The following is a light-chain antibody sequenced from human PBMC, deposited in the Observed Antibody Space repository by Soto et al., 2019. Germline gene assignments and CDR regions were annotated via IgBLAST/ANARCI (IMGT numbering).Light chain of an antibody. V-gene: IGKV4-1*01. CDR3: QQYYSTTPT. Sequence: DIVMTQSPDSLAVSLGERATINCKSSQSVLYSSNNKNYLAWYQQKPGQPPKMVIYWASTRESGVPDRFSGSGSGTDFTLTISRLQAEDGAVYYCQQYYSTTPTFGQGTKLEIK. CDR1: QSVLYSSNNKNY. CDR2: WAS. J-gene: IGKJ2*01.